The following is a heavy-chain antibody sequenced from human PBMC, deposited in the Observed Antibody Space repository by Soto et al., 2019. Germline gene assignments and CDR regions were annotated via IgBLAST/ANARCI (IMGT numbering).Heavy chain of an antibody. V-gene: IGHV1-69*01. D-gene: IGHD1-26*01. CDR3: ARALDGASYDNYYYYGMDF. Sequence: QVQLVQSGAEVKKPGSSVKVSCKASGGTFSSYAIIWVRQAPGQGLEWMGGIIPIFGTANYAQKFQGRVTITADESASTAYMELSSLRSEDTAVYYCARALDGASYDNYYYYGMDFWGQGTTVTVSS. CDR2: IIPIFGTA. CDR1: GGTFSSYA. J-gene: IGHJ6*02.